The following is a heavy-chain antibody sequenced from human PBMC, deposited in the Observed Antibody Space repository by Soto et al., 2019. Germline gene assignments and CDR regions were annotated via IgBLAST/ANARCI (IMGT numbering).Heavy chain of an antibody. D-gene: IGHD3-16*02. V-gene: IGHV4-39*01. Sequence: SATLCLTGTVSGGSISSSSYYWGWIRQPPGKGLEWIGSIYYIGSTYYNPSLKSRVTISVDTSKNQFSLKLSSVTAADTAVYYCARRGTYYDYVWGSYRPYDAFDIWGQGTMVTVSS. CDR1: GGSISSSSYY. CDR2: IYYIGST. J-gene: IGHJ3*02. CDR3: ARRGTYYDYVWGSYRPYDAFDI.